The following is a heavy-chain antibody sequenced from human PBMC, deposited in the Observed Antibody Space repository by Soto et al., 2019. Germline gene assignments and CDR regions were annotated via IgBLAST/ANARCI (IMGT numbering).Heavy chain of an antibody. J-gene: IGHJ4*02. CDR1: GGTFSSYA. D-gene: IGHD3-22*01. V-gene: IGHV1-69*06. CDR3: ASGGDSSGYYPFDY. Sequence: SGKVCCEASGGTFSSYAISWVRQAPGQGLEWMGGIIPIFGTATYAQKFQGRVTITADKSTSTAYMELSSLRSEDTAVYYCASGGDSSGYYPFDYWGQGTLVTVSS. CDR2: IIPIFGTA.